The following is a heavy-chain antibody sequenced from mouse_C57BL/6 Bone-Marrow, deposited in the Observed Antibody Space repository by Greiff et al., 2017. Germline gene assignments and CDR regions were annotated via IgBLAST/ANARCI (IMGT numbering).Heavy chain of an antibody. CDR1: GYTFTSYW. J-gene: IGHJ4*01. D-gene: IGHD1-1*01. CDR2: IHPNSGST. CDR3: AGVLRFYAMDY. V-gene: IGHV1-64*01. Sequence: QVQLQQPGAELVKPGASVKLSCKASGYTFTSYWMHWVKQRPGQGLEWIGMIHPNSGSTNYNEKFTSKATLTVDKSSSTAYMQLSSLTSEDSAVYYGAGVLRFYAMDYWGQGTSVTVSS.